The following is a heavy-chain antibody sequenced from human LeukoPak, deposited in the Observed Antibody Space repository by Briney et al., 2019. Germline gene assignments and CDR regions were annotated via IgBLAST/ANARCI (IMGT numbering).Heavy chain of an antibody. J-gene: IGHJ4*02. CDR2: IYPGDSDT. CDR3: ARSEAAAGTDFDY. D-gene: IGHD6-13*01. Sequence: GKSLKISCKGSGYSFTTYWIGWVRQQPGKGLEWMGIIYPGDSDTRYSPSFQGQVTISADKSIATAYLQWSSLEASDTAMYYCARSEAAAGTDFDYWGQGTLVTVSS. CDR1: GYSFTTYW. V-gene: IGHV5-51*01.